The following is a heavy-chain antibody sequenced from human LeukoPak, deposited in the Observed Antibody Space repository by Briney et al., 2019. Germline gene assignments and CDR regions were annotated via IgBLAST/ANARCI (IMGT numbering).Heavy chain of an antibody. D-gene: IGHD6-19*01. Sequence: GGTLRLSCAASGFSFSSYGMSWVRQAPGKGLEWVSDISVNGGTTYYAESVKGRFTISRDNSKNTLSLQMNSVRAEDTAIYYCAKVEYNHGWSEDWGQGTLVTVSS. CDR2: ISVNGGTT. CDR3: AKVEYNHGWSED. CDR1: GFSFSSYG. J-gene: IGHJ4*02. V-gene: IGHV3-23*01.